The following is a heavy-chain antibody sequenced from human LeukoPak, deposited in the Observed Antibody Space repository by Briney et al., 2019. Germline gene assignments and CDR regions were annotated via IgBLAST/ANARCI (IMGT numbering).Heavy chain of an antibody. Sequence: ASVKVSFKASGYSFTSYVISWVRQAPGQGLEWMGWVSAYNGNTNYAQKFQGRVTMTTDTSTSTAYMELRSLRSDDTAVYYCARSGHTRSWWDSESQYSPRGDYWGQGTLVTVSS. D-gene: IGHD1-26*01. CDR2: VSAYNGNT. CDR1: GYSFTSYV. CDR3: ARSGHTRSWWDSESQYSPRGDY. V-gene: IGHV1-18*01. J-gene: IGHJ4*02.